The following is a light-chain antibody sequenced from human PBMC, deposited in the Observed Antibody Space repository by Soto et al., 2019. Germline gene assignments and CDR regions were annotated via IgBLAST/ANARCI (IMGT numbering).Light chain of an antibody. J-gene: IGLJ3*02. Sequence: NFMLTQPHSVSESPGKTVTISCTRSSGSIARNYVQWYQQRPGGAPTTVIYQDNQRPSGVPDRFSGSIDTSSNSASLTISGLKTEDEADYYCQSYDDTNWVFGGGTKLTVL. V-gene: IGLV6-57*04. CDR1: SGSIARNY. CDR3: QSYDDTNWV. CDR2: QDN.